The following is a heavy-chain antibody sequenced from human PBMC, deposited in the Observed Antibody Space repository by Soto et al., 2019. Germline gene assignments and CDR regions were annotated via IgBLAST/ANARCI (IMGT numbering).Heavy chain of an antibody. CDR3: AYRSLYSGSYWDGGYFAY. CDR1: GFSLTTSGVG. CDR2: IYWDDDQ. Sequence: QITLRESGPTRVKPTQTLALTCSFSGFSLTTSGVGVGWIRQPPGKALEWLALIYWDDDQRYSPSLRPRLTITKDTAINQVVLPMPDMDPVDTATYYFAYRSLYSGSYWDGGYFAYWGQGALVTVS. D-gene: IGHD1-26*01. J-gene: IGHJ4*02. V-gene: IGHV2-5*02.